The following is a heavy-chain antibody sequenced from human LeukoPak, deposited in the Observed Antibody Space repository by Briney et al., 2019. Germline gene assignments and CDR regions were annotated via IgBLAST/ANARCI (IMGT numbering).Heavy chain of an antibody. Sequence: PGGSLRLSCAASGFTFSTYWMSWVRQAPGKGLEWVANIQQDGSEKYYVDSVKGRFTISRDNAKNSLYLQMNSLSAEDTAVYYCARPSFTQGSYFDYWGQGTLVTVSS. D-gene: IGHD2-15*01. J-gene: IGHJ4*02. CDR1: GFTFSTYW. CDR3: ARPSFTQGSYFDY. V-gene: IGHV3-7*01. CDR2: IQQDGSEK.